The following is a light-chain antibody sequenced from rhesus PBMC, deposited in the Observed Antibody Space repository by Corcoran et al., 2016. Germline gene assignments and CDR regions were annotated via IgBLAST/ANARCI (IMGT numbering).Light chain of an antibody. J-gene: IGKJ4*01. Sequence: DIQMTQSPSSLSASVGDRVTITCRASQGINRYLSWYQQKPGKAPKLLIYYANRLESGVPSRFSGNGSWTELTLIIRCLQPEDFATYYCQQYNSLPLTVGGGTKVDSK. CDR1: QGINRY. CDR3: QQYNSLPLT. CDR2: YAN. V-gene: IGKV1-32*01.